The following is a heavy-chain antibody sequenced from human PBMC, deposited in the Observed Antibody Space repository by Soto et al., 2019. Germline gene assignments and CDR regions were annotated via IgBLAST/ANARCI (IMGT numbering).Heavy chain of an antibody. J-gene: IGHJ5*02. D-gene: IGHD3-10*01. CDR1: GYTFTGYY. CDR2: INPNSGGT. V-gene: IGHV1-2*04. Sequence: ASVKVSCKASGYTFTGYYMHWVRQAPGQGLEWMGWINPNSGGTNYAQKFQGWVTMTRDTSISTAYMELSRLRSDDTAVYYCARGPTSITMVRGYHWFDPWGQGTLVTVSS. CDR3: ARGPTSITMVRGYHWFDP.